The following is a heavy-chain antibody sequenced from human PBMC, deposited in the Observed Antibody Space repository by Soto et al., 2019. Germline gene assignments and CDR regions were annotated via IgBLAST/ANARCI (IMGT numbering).Heavy chain of an antibody. J-gene: IGHJ6*02. CDR2: INHSGST. V-gene: IGHV4-34*01. D-gene: IGHD2-2*01. CDR3: ARVVDGCSSTSCYRPVMDV. CDR1: GGSFSGYY. Sequence: SETLSLTCAVYGGSFSGYYWSWIRQPPGKGLEWIGEINHSGSTNYNPSLKSRVTISVDTSKNQFSLKLSSVTAADTAVYYCARVVDGCSSTSCYRPVMDVWGQGTTDTVSS.